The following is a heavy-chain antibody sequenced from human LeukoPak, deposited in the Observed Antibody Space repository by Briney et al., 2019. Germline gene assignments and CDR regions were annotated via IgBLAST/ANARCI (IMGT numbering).Heavy chain of an antibody. CDR1: GYTFTSYY. D-gene: IGHD6-19*01. CDR3: ARDPSNTSGWKTWFDP. Sequence: ASVKVSCKASGYTFTSYYMQWVRQAPGQGLEWMGIINPSDGTTYYIQKFQGRVTITRDTSTTTAYLELRSLTSDDTAVYYCARDPSNTSGWKTWFDPWGQGTLVTVSS. J-gene: IGHJ5*02. V-gene: IGHV1-46*01. CDR2: INPSDGTT.